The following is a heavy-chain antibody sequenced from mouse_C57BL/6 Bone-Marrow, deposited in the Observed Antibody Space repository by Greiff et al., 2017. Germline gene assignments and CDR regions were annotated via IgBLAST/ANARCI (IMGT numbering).Heavy chain of an antibody. V-gene: IGHV5-6*02. Sequence: DVKLVESGGDLVKPGGSLKLSCAASGFTFSSDGMSWVRQTPDKRLEWVATISSGGSYNYYPDSVQGRFTISRDNAKNTLYLQMSSRKSEDTAMYYRARQECITTLYRDFDVWCTGTTVTVSS. CDR3: ARQECITTLYRDFDV. CDR2: ISSGGSYN. D-gene: IGHD1-1*01. J-gene: IGHJ1*03. CDR1: GFTFSSDG.